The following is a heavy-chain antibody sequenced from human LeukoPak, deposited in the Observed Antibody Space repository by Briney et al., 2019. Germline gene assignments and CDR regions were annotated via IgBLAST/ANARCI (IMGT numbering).Heavy chain of an antibody. D-gene: IGHD6-13*01. V-gene: IGHV1-2*02. CDR2: INPNSGGT. J-gene: IGHJ5*02. CDR1: GYTFTGYC. Sequence: ASVKVSCKASGYTFTGYCMHWVRQAPGQGLEWMGWINPNSGGTNYAQKFQGRVTMTRDTSISTAYMELSRLRSDDTAVYYCARVAGLYNWFDPWGQGTLVTVSS. CDR3: ARVAGLYNWFDP.